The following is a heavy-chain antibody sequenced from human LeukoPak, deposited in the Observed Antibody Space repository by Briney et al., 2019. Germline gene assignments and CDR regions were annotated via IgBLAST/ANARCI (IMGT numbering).Heavy chain of an antibody. CDR2: IRNDGSNK. CDR1: GFTFSSYG. J-gene: IGHJ4*02. V-gene: IGHV3-30*02. CDR3: AKSGYNRFDY. D-gene: IGHD5-24*01. Sequence: GGSLRLSCAASGFTFSSYGMHWVRQAPGKGLDWVAFIRNDGSNKYYADSVKGRFTISRDNSKNTLYLQMNSLRAEDTAVYYCAKSGYNRFDYWGQGTLVTVSS.